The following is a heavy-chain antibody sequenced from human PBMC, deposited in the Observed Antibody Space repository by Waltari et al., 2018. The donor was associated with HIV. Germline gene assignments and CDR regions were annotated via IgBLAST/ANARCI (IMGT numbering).Heavy chain of an antibody. Sequence: QVQLQQWGAGLLKPSETLSLTCAVYGGSFSGYYWSWIRQPPGKGLEWIGEINHGGNNQFQPALKRRGQITVGPAQKPVSLEVGSVDVADTGVYYWAGGGVWPQRGRRCFSFVFCFWGPGSLV. V-gene: IGHV4-34*01. CDR2: INHGGNN. D-gene: IGHD3-16*01. J-gene: IGHJ4*03. CDR1: GGSFSGYY. CDR3: AGGGVWPQRGRRCFSFVFCF.